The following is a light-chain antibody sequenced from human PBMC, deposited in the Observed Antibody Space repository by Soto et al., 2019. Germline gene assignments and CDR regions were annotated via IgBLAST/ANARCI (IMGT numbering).Light chain of an antibody. CDR3: RSYAGSPRYV. Sequence: QSALTQPRSVSGSPGQSVTISCTGTSSDVGGYNYVSWYQQHPGKAPKVMIYDVSERPSGVPDRFSGSKSGNTASLTISGLQAEDEADYICRSYAGSPRYVLGTGTKVTVL. V-gene: IGLV2-11*01. CDR1: SSDVGGYNY. CDR2: DVS. J-gene: IGLJ1*01.